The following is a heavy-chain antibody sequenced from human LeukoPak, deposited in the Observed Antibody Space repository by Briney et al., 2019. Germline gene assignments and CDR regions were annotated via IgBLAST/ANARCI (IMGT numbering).Heavy chain of an antibody. J-gene: IGHJ4*02. CDR1: RFTFSSYS. Sequence: GGSLRLSCAASRFTFSSYSLNWVCQAQGKGLEWVSSISSSSSYIYYADSVKGRFTISRDNAKNSLYLQMNSLRAEDTAVYYCAREEVGLDYWGQGTLLTVSS. CDR3: AREEVGLDY. V-gene: IGHV3-21*01. CDR2: ISSSSSYI.